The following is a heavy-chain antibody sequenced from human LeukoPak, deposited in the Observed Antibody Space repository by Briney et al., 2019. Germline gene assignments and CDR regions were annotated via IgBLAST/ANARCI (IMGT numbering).Heavy chain of an antibody. Sequence: PSETLSLTCTVSGGSISSSSYYWGWIRQPPGKGLEWIGSIYYSGSTYYNPSLKSRVTISVDTSKNQFSLKLSSVTAADTAVYYCARGQYNWNHDYWGQGTLVTVSS. V-gene: IGHV4-39*07. CDR3: ARGQYNWNHDY. D-gene: IGHD1-20*01. CDR2: IYYSGST. J-gene: IGHJ4*02. CDR1: GGSISSSSYY.